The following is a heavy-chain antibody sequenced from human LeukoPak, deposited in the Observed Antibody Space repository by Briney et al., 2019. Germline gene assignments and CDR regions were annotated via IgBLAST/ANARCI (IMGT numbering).Heavy chain of an antibody. V-gene: IGHV3-23*01. CDR3: AKAPLGSCTRVRCYQFDS. D-gene: IGHD2-15*01. CDR2: LTNNARDT. CDR1: RFTLSNYA. J-gene: IGHJ4*02. Sequence: WGGPRISCAAPRFTLSNYAMNRGRPAPGKRMGWGSSLTNNARDTYFADSVKGRFTVSGDNSGNTLYLQMNSLRADDTAIYYCAKAPLGSCTRVRCYQFDSWGQGTLVTVSS.